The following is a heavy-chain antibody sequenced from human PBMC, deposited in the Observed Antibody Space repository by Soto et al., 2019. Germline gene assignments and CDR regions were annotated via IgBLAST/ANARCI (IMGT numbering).Heavy chain of an antibody. CDR2: IKPDGSEK. J-gene: IGHJ3*02. Sequence: GGSLRLSCSSSGFTISSYAMHLVRQAPGKGLEWVADIKPDGSEKSYVDSVEGRFTVSRDNTKNSLYLQMNSLRAEDTAVYFCARSESWAFDIWGQGTMVTVSS. D-gene: IGHD6-13*01. CDR3: ARSESWAFDI. V-gene: IGHV3-7*03. CDR1: GFTISSYA.